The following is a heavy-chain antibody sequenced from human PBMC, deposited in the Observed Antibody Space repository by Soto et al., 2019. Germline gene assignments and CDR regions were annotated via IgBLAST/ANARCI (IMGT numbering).Heavy chain of an antibody. D-gene: IGHD6-13*01. CDR2: IIPIFGTA. Sequence: SVKVSCKASGGTFSSYAISWVRQAPGQGLEWMGGIIPIFGTANYAQKFQGRVTITADESTSTAYMELSSLRSEDTAVYYCAREYSSPNWFDPWGPGTLVTVSS. CDR3: AREYSSPNWFDP. CDR1: GGTFSSYA. V-gene: IGHV1-69*13. J-gene: IGHJ5*02.